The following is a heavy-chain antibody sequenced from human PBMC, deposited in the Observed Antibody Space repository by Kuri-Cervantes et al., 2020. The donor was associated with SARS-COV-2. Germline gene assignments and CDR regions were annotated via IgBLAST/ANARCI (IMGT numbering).Heavy chain of an antibody. V-gene: IGHV3-23*01. D-gene: IGHD3-22*01. J-gene: IGHJ4*02. CDR1: GFTFSSYA. CDR3: AKEPPYDSSGYYPY. CDR2: ISGSGGST. Sequence: GESLKISCAASGFTFSSYAMSWVRQAPGKGLAWVSAISGSGGSTYYADSVKGRFTISRDNSKNTLYLQMNSLRAEDTAVYYCAKEPPYDSSGYYPYWGQGTLVTVSS.